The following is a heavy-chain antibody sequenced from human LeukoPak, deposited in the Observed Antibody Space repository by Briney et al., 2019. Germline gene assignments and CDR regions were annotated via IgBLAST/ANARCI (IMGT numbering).Heavy chain of an antibody. CDR3: ARVPASYYYYYMDV. Sequence: GAPVKVSCKASGYTFTSYGISWVRQAPGQGLEWMGWISAYNGNTNYAQELQGRVTMTTDTSTSTAYMELRSLRSDDTAVYYCARVPASYYYYYMDVWGKGTTVTVSS. CDR2: ISAYNGNT. D-gene: IGHD2-15*01. CDR1: GYTFTSYG. V-gene: IGHV1-18*01. J-gene: IGHJ6*03.